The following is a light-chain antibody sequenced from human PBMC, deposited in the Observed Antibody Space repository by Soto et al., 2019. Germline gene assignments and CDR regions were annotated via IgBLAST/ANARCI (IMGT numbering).Light chain of an antibody. CDR3: QQYNSYSLT. V-gene: IGKV1-5*01. CDR1: QSISGW. CDR2: VAS. Sequence: DIQMTQSPSTLSAFVGDRVTITRRASQSISGWLAWYQQKPGKAPRLLMYVASSLQSGVPSRFSGSGSATEFTLTISSLQPDDFATYFCQQYNSYSLTFGQGTKVDIK. J-gene: IGKJ1*01.